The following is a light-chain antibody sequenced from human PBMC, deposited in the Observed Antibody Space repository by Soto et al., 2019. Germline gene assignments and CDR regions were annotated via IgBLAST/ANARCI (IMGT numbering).Light chain of an antibody. J-gene: IGKJ4*01. CDR3: QQYHGYSGVT. V-gene: IGKV1-5*03. CDR1: QSISSW. Sequence: DIQMTQSPSTVSASVGDRVTITCRASQSISSWLAWYQQKPGKAPKLLIYQASNLESGVPSRLSGRRSGTEFTLTISSLQPDDFATYYCQQYHGYSGVTFGGGTKVEIK. CDR2: QAS.